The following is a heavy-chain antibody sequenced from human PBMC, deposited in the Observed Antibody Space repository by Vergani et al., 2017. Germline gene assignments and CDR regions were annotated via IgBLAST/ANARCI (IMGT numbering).Heavy chain of an antibody. J-gene: IGHJ6*02. Sequence: QVQLVQSGAEVKKPGSSVKVSCKASGGTFSSYAISWVRQAPGQGLEWMGGIIPIFGTANYAQKFQGRVTITADESTSTAYMELNSLRAEDTAVYYCAREEGVYSSSLYYYYGMDVWGQGTTVTVSS. CDR3: AREEGVYSSSLYYYYGMDV. V-gene: IGHV1-69*01. CDR1: GGTFSSYA. D-gene: IGHD6-6*01. CDR2: IIPIFGTA.